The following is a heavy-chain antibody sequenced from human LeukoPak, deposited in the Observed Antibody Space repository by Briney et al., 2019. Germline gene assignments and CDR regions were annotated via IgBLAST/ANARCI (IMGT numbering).Heavy chain of an antibody. CDR2: ISGSGGST. J-gene: IGHJ4*02. V-gene: IGHV3-23*01. D-gene: IGHD7-27*01. CDR3: AKRPTGDTDY. CDR1: GFTFSSYA. Sequence: GGSLRLSCAASGFTFSSYAMSWVRQAPGKGLEWASAISGSGGSTYYADSVKGRFTTSRDNSKNTLYLQMNSLRAEDTAVYYCAKRPTGDTDYWGQGTLVTVSS.